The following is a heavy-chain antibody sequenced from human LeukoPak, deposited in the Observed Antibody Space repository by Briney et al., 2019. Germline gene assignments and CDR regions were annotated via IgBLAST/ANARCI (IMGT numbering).Heavy chain of an antibody. CDR2: IKSDGNT. J-gene: IGHJ1*01. CDR1: GFTVSGYW. D-gene: IGHD3-22*01. CDR3: ARAPSDIGGYYPEYFRH. Sequence: GGSLRLSCAASGFTVSGYWMRWVCQGPGKGLVWVSRIKSDGNTNYADSVKGRFTISRDNAKNTVSLQMNSLRAVDTGVYYCARAPSDIGGYYPEYFRHWGQGTLVTVSS. V-gene: IGHV3-74*01.